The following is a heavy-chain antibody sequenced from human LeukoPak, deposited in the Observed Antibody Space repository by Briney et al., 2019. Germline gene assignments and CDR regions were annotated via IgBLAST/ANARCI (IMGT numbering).Heavy chain of an antibody. CDR2: IYYSGST. D-gene: IGHD1/OR15-1a*01. CDR1: GGSISSYY. V-gene: IGHV4-59*01. Sequence: SETLSLTCTVSGGSISSYYWSWIRQSPGKGLEWIGYIYYSGSTNYNPSLKSRVTISVDTSKNQFSLKLSSVTAADTAVYYCAREREVEQFDYWGQGTLVTVSS. CDR3: AREREVEQFDY. J-gene: IGHJ4*02.